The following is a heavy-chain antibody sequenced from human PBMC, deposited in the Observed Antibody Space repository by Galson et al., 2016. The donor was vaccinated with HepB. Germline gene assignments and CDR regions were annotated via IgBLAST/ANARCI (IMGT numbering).Heavy chain of an antibody. D-gene: IGHD2-15*01. Sequence: SVKVSCKASGYTFITYGVSWVRQAPGQGLEWMGWISTYKGNTEYAQNFQGRVTMTTDTSTSTAYMELRNLTSDDTAVYYCARDLRFMAMFCSDGNCHTRFDPWGQGTQVIVSS. CDR3: ARDLRFMAMFCSDGNCHTRFDP. V-gene: IGHV1-18*04. J-gene: IGHJ5*02. CDR2: ISTYKGNT. CDR1: GYTFITYG.